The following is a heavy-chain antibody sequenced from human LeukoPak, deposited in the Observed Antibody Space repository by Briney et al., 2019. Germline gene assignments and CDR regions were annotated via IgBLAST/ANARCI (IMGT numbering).Heavy chain of an antibody. D-gene: IGHD6-13*01. J-gene: IGHJ4*02. CDR2: ISGSGGST. V-gene: IGHV3-23*01. CDR1: GFTFSSYA. Sequence: GGSLRLSCAASGFTFSSYAMSWVRQAPGKGLEWVSAISGSGGSTYYADSVKGRFTISGDNSKNTLYLQMNSLRAEDTAVYYCAKDQQQPRAFDYWGQGTLVTVSS. CDR3: AKDQQQPRAFDY.